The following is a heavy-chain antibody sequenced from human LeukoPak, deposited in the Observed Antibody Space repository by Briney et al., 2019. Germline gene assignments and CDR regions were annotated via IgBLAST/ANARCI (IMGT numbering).Heavy chain of an antibody. J-gene: IGHJ6*03. CDR3: ARIARSGSYYTLGYYYYYLDV. V-gene: IGHV1-18*01. CDR2: ISAYSGNT. Sequence: ASVKVSCKASGYTFTSYGISWVRQARGQGLEWMGWISAYSGNTNYAQKLQGRVTMTTDTSTSTAYMELSSLRSDDTAVYYCARIARSGSYYTLGYYYYYLDVWGKGTTVTPSS. D-gene: IGHD3-10*01. CDR1: GYTFTSYG.